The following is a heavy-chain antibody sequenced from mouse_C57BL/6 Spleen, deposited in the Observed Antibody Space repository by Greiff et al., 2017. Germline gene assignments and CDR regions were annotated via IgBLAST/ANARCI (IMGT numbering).Heavy chain of an antibody. V-gene: IGHV1-55*01. CDR3: AREGGLRRGAMDY. CDR1: GYTFTSYW. D-gene: IGHD2-4*01. Sequence: QVQLQQPGAELVKPGASVKMSCKASGYTFTSYWITWVKQRPGQGLEWIGDIYPGSGSTNYNEKFKSKATLTVDTSSSTAYMQLSSLTSEDSAVYYCAREGGLRRGAMDYWGQGTSVTVSS. J-gene: IGHJ4*01. CDR2: IYPGSGST.